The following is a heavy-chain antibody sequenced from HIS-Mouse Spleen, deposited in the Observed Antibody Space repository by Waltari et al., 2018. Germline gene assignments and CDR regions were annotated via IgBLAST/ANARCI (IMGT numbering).Heavy chain of an antibody. V-gene: IGHV1-2*02. CDR3: ARDSAGAGGYYGMDV. J-gene: IGHJ6*02. D-gene: IGHD3-16*01. Sequence: QVQLVQSGAEVKKPGASVKVSCKASGYTFTGHYMHWVRQAPGQGLERMGWINPNSGGTNYAQKFQGRVTMTRDTSISTAYMELSRLRSDDTAVYYCARDSAGAGGYYGMDVWGQGTTVTVSS. CDR2: INPNSGGT. CDR1: GYTFTGHY.